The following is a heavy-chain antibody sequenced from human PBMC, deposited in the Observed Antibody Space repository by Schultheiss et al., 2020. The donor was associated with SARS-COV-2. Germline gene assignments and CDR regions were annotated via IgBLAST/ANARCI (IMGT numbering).Heavy chain of an antibody. CDR3: AKSGTSDIVVVPAARFYYYYYGMDV. Sequence: GGSLRLSCAASGFTFSSYWMSWVRQAPGKGLEWVANIKQDGSEKYYVDSVKGRFTISRDNAKNSLYLQMNSLRAEDTALYYCAKSGTSDIVVVPAARFYYYYYGMDVWGQGTTVTVSS. CDR2: IKQDGSEK. D-gene: IGHD2-2*01. V-gene: IGHV3-7*03. CDR1: GFTFSSYW. J-gene: IGHJ6*02.